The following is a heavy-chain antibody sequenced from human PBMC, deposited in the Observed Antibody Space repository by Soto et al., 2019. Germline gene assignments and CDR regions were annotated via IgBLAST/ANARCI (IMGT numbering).Heavy chain of an antibody. V-gene: IGHV1-18*01. Sequence: QLQLVQSGPEAKKPGASVKVSCKASGYTFATSTISWLRQAPGQGREWMGWIKAYSGNTNYEQKLPGRLTMTTDTSTSTAYMELRSLKTCDTAIYYCAIADYGDDDYWGPGNPGHRLL. CDR2: IKAYSGNT. CDR3: AIADYGDDDY. J-gene: IGHJ4*02. CDR1: GYTFATST. D-gene: IGHD4-17*01.